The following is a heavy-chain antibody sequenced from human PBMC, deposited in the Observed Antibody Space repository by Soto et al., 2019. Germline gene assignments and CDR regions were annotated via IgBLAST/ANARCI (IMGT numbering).Heavy chain of an antibody. CDR2: INPDGNDR. V-gene: IGHV3-7*05. D-gene: IGHD6-13*01. CDR3: ARDSYAGTDY. Sequence: EVQLVESGGGLVQPGGSLRLSCVGSGFGFTRSYMAWVRRTPGEGLEWLANINPDGNDRYYVDSIKGRFTISRDNAKSSVSLQMNNLRAEDTALYYCARDSYAGTDYWGQGTLVTVSS. J-gene: IGHJ4*02. CDR1: GFGFTRSY.